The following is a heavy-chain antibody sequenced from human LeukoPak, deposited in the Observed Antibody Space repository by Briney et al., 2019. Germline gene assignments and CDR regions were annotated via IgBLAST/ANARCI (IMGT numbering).Heavy chain of an antibody. CDR3: AISIVATILDY. J-gene: IGHJ4*02. CDR2: IIPILGIA. V-gene: IGHV1-69*02. D-gene: IGHD5-12*01. CDR1: GGTFSSYT. Sequence: GASVKVSCKASGGTFSSYTISRVRQAPGQGLEWMGRIIPILGIANYAQKFQGRVTITADKSTSTAYMELSSLRSEDTAVYYCAISIVATILDYWGQGTLVTVSS.